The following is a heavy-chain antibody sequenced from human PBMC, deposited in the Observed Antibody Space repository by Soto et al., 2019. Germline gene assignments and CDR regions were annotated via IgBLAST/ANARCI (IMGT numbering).Heavy chain of an antibody. J-gene: IGHJ4*02. CDR2: INPNSGGT. Sequence: ASVKVSCKASGYTLTNYFMHWVRQAPGQGLEWMGWINPNSGGTHYAQKFQGRLTMTRDTYISTAYMELSRLTSDETAVYYGARSLSTIAARPDYWGQGTLVTVSS. V-gene: IGHV1-2*02. CDR3: ARSLSTIAARPDY. D-gene: IGHD6-6*01. CDR1: GYTLTNYF.